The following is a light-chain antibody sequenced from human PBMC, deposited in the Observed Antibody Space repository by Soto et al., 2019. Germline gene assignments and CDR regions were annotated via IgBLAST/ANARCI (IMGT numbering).Light chain of an antibody. CDR1: QSVSSY. J-gene: IGKJ5*01. CDR3: QQRSNWPPIT. CDR2: DAS. V-gene: IGKV3-11*01. Sequence: EIVLTQSPVTLSLSPGERATLSCRASQSVSSYLAWYQQKPGQAPRLLIYDASNRATGIPARFSGGGSGTDFTLTIDNLEPEDFAIYYCQQRSNWPPITFVQGTRLEIK.